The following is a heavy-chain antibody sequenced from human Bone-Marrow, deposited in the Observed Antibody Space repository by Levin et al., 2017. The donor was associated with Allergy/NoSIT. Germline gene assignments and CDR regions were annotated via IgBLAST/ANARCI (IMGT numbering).Heavy chain of an antibody. CDR2: ISYDGSHK. Sequence: PGGSLRLSCAASGFTFSNYGMHWVRQAPGKELEWVAVISYDGSHKYYADSAKARFTISRDNSKNTLYLQMSSLRPEDTSVFYCAKVAPLADHYADLRRTELDYWGQGTLVTVSS. D-gene: IGHD4-17*01. CDR1: GFTFSNYG. CDR3: AKVAPLADHYADLRRTELDY. V-gene: IGHV3-30*18. J-gene: IGHJ4*02.